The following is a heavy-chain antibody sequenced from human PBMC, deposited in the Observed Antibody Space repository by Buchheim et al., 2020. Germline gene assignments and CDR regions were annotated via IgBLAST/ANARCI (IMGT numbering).Heavy chain of an antibody. V-gene: IGHV3-11*01. CDR1: EFTFSVYY. J-gene: IGHJ4*02. D-gene: IGHD2-15*01. CDR2: ISSSGDII. CDR3: ARNLGYCSGGACYYFDY. Sequence: QVHLVESGGGLVKPGGSLRLSCAASEFTFSVYYMSWIRQAPGKGLEWISYISSSGDIIYYVGSVKGRFTISRDNAKNSLYLQMNSLRAEDTAVYYCARNLGYCSGGACYYFDYWGQGTL.